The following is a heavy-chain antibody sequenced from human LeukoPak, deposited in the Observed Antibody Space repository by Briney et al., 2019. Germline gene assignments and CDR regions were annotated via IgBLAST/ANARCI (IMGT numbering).Heavy chain of an antibody. Sequence: TETLSLTCTVSGVSISNFYWTWIRQPTGKGLEWIGRLSSTGITNSNPSLKSRLTMSVDTSKNQFSLNLSFVTAADTAVYYCARGYCTGDGCYLDYFDYWGRGTLVT. CDR3: ARGYCTGDGCYLDYFDY. D-gene: IGHD2-15*01. CDR2: LSSTGIT. V-gene: IGHV4-4*07. J-gene: IGHJ4*02. CDR1: GVSISNFY.